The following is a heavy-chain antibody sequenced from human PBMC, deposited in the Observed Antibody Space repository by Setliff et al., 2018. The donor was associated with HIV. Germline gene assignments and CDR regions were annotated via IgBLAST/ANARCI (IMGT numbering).Heavy chain of an antibody. CDR3: ARVTMIVVGHYYYGMDV. J-gene: IGHJ6*02. CDR1: GYTFTTYG. CDR2: MNPNSGNT. V-gene: IGHV1-8*02. D-gene: IGHD3-22*01. Sequence: ASVKVSCKPSGYTFTTYGLSWVRQAPGQGLEWMGWMNPNSGNTGYAQKFQGRVTMTRNTSISTAYMELSSLRSEDTAVYYCARVTMIVVGHYYYGMDVWGQGTTVTVSS.